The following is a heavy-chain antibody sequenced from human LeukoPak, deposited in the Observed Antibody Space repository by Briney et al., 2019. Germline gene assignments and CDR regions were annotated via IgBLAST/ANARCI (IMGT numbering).Heavy chain of an antibody. Sequence: GGSLRLSCAASGFTFSSYSMNWVRQAPGKGLEWVSSISSSSSYIYYADSVKGRFTISRDNAKNSLYLQMNSLRDEDTAVYYCARDERAEYYYDSSGYYHWGQGTLVTVSS. D-gene: IGHD3-22*01. J-gene: IGHJ4*02. V-gene: IGHV3-21*01. CDR2: ISSSSSYI. CDR3: ARDERAEYYYDSSGYYH. CDR1: GFTFSSYS.